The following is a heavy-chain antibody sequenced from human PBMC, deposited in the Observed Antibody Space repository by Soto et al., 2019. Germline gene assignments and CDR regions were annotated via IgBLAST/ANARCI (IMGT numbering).Heavy chain of an antibody. CDR2: IYPGDSDT. J-gene: IGHJ6*02. CDR1: GYSFTSYW. V-gene: IGHV5-51*01. CDR3: ARTITAAGSDYNMDV. Sequence: GESLKISCKGSGYSFTSYWIGWVRQMPGKGLEWMGIIYPGDSDTRYSPSFQGQVTISADKSISTAYLQWRSLKASDTGMYYCARTITAAGSDYNMDVWGQGTTVTVSS. D-gene: IGHD6-13*01.